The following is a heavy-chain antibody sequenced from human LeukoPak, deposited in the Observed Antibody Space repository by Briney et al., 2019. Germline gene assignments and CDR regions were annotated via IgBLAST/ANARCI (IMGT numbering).Heavy chain of an antibody. CDR2: INHSGST. Sequence: KPSETLSLTCAVYGGSFSGYYRSWIRQPPGKGLEWIGEINHSGSTNYNPSLKSRVTISVDTSKNQFSLKLSSVTAADTAVYYCAARYCSSTSCYIGYWGQGTLVTVSS. CDR3: AARYCSSTSCYIGY. D-gene: IGHD2-2*02. J-gene: IGHJ4*02. V-gene: IGHV4-34*01. CDR1: GGSFSGYY.